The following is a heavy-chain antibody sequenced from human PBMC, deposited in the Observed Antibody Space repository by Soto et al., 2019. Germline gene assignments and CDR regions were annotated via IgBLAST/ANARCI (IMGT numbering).Heavy chain of an antibody. D-gene: IGHD3-10*01. CDR1: GGSFSGYY. V-gene: IGHV4-34*01. CDR3: ATGHYYGSGNWFDP. CDR2: INHSGST. J-gene: IGHJ5*02. Sequence: SETLSLTCAVYGGSFSGYYWSWIRQPPGKGLEWIGEINHSGSTNYIPSLKSRVTISVDTSKNQFSLKLSSVTAADTAVYYCATGHYYGSGNWFDPWGQGTLVTVST.